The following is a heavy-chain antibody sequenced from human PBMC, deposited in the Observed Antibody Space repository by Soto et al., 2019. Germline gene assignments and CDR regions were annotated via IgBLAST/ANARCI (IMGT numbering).Heavy chain of an antibody. Sequence: SVKVSCKASGGTFNSYAISWVRQANGQGLEWMGGIIPIFGTANYAQKFQGRVTITADESTSTAYMELSSLRSEDTAVYYCARLYYDFWTLYNWFDPWGQGTLVTVSS. CDR3: ARLYYDFWTLYNWFDP. V-gene: IGHV1-69*13. J-gene: IGHJ5*02. CDR1: GGTFNSYA. CDR2: IIPIFGTA. D-gene: IGHD3-3*01.